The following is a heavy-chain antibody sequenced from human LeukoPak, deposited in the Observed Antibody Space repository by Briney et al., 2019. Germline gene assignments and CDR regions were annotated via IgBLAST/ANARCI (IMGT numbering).Heavy chain of an antibody. D-gene: IGHD3-10*01. Sequence: TGGSLRLSCAASGFTFSSYAMSWVRQAPGKGLEWVSAISGSGGSTYYADSVEGRFTISRDNSKNTLYLQMNSLRAEDTAVYYCARHYYGSGIPENFDYWGQGTLVTVSS. J-gene: IGHJ4*02. V-gene: IGHV3-23*01. CDR1: GFTFSSYA. CDR3: ARHYYGSGIPENFDY. CDR2: ISGSGGST.